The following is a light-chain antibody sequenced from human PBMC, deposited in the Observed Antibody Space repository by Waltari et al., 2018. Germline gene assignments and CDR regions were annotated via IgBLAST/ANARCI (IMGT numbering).Light chain of an antibody. CDR3: TLYPGSSVC. J-gene: IGLJ1*01. CDR1: SSDIGAYNY. V-gene: IGLV2-14*03. Sequence: QSALTQPASVSGSPGQSITISCTGTSSDIGAYNYVSWYIQHPGKPPKLLIYDVSNQSSGFAVCFPCNKSGHAAARTVSGLLAEDEADDYCTLYPGSSVCFGSGTKVTVL. CDR2: DVS.